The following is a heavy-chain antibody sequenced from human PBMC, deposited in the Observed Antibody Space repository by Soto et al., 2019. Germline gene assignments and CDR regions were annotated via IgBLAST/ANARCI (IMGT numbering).Heavy chain of an antibody. D-gene: IGHD4-4*01. V-gene: IGHV1-69*12. J-gene: IGHJ6*02. CDR1: GGTFSSYA. CDR3: ARDILQKDYYYYYGMDV. CDR2: IIPIFGTA. Sequence: QVQLVQSGAEVKKPGSSVKVSCKASGGTFSSYAISWVRQAPGQGLEWMGGIIPIFGTANYAQKFQGRVTITADESTSTAYMELSSLRSEDTAVYYCARDILQKDYYYYYGMDVWGQGTTVTVSS.